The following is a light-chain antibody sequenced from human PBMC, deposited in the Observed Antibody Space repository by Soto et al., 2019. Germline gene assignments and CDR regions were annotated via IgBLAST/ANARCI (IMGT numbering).Light chain of an antibody. CDR2: EVS. V-gene: IGLV2-23*02. J-gene: IGLJ1*01. CDR1: STNVGTYQA. CDR3: CSYASSSTYV. Sequence: QSVLTQPASVSGSPGQSVTISCTGTSTNVGTYQAISWYQQHPGKAPKLILYEVSQRPSGVSDRFSGSKSGNTASLTISGLQAEDEADYHCCSYASSSTYVVGTGTKVTVL.